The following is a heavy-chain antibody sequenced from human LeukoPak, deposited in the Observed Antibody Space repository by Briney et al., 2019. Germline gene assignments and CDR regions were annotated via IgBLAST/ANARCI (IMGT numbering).Heavy chain of an antibody. CDR2: IYHSGST. D-gene: IGHD1-26*01. CDR3: ARDSGGYRHYFDY. J-gene: IGHJ4*02. Sequence: SETLSLTCTVSGGSISSYYWRWIRQPPGKGLEWIGYIYHSGSTNYSPSLKSRVTISVDTSKNQFSLKLSSVTAADTAVYYCARDSGGYRHYFDYWGQGTLVTVSS. CDR1: GGSISSYY. V-gene: IGHV4-59*01.